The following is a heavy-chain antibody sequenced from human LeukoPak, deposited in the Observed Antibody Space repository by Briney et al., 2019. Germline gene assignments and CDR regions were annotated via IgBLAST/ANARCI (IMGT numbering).Heavy chain of an antibody. D-gene: IGHD4-17*01. V-gene: IGHV3-23*01. CDR2: ISGSGGST. CDR3: AKDDYGDYGGFDY. J-gene: IGHJ4*02. CDR1: GFTFSSYA. Sequence: HAGGSLRLSCAASGFTFSSYAMSWVRQAPGKGLEWVSAISGSGGSTYYADSVKGRFTISRDNSKNTLDLQMNSLRAEDTAVYYCAKDDYGDYGGFDYWGQGTLVTVSS.